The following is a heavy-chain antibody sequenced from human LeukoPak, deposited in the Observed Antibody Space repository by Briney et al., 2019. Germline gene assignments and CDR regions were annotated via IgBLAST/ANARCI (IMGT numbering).Heavy chain of an antibody. CDR2: INPNSGGT. CDR1: GCTFTGYY. CDR3: ARERNCSGGSCSDAFDI. V-gene: IGHV1-2*02. J-gene: IGHJ3*02. D-gene: IGHD2-15*01. Sequence: ASVKVSCKASGCTFTGYYMHWVRQAPGQGLEWMGWINPNSGGTNYAQKFQGRVTMTRDTSISTAYMELTRLRSDDTAVYYCARERNCSGGSCSDAFDIWGQGTMVTVSS.